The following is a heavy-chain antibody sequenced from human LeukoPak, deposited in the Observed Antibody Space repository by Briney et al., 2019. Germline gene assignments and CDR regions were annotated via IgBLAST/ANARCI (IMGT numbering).Heavy chain of an antibody. CDR3: ARDRYCSSTSCERAFDI. J-gene: IGHJ3*02. V-gene: IGHV3-30-3*01. CDR1: GFTFSSYA. D-gene: IGHD2-2*01. Sequence: GGSLRLSCAASGFTFSSYAMHWVRQAPGKGLEWVAVISYDGSNKYYADSVKGRFTISRDNSKNTLYLQMNSLRAEDTAVYYCARDRYCSSTSCERAFDIWGQGTMVTVSS. CDR2: ISYDGSNK.